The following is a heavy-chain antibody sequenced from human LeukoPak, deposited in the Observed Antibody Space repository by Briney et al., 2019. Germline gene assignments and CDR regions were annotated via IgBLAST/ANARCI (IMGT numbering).Heavy chain of an antibody. CDR1: GFTFGDYA. D-gene: IGHD5-18*01. Sequence: GGSLRLSCAACGFTFGDYAIHWVRQAPGKGLEWVSGISWNSAIIGYADSVKGRFTISRDNAKNSLYLQMNSLRAEDTAFYYCAKADTAMITLMAFDIWGQGTMVTVSS. V-gene: IGHV3-9*01. CDR3: AKADTAMITLMAFDI. J-gene: IGHJ3*02. CDR2: ISWNSAII.